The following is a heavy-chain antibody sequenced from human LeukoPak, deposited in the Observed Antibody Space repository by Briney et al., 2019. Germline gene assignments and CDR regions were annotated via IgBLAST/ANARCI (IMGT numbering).Heavy chain of an antibody. D-gene: IGHD3-22*01. CDR3: AGYYDSSGYYYKWYYFDY. Sequence: GGSLRLSCAASGFTFSSYSMNWVRQAPGKGLEWVSSISSSSYIYYADSVKGRFTTSRDNAKNSLYLQMNSLRAEDTAVYYCAGYYDSSGYYYKWYYFDYWGQGTLVTVSS. J-gene: IGHJ4*02. V-gene: IGHV3-21*01. CDR1: GFTFSSYS. CDR2: ISSSSYI.